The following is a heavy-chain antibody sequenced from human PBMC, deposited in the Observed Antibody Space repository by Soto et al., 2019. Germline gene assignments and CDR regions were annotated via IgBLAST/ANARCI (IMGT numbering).Heavy chain of an antibody. D-gene: IGHD3-16*01. J-gene: IGHJ6*02. CDR3: AMVDVYVTPSPQDV. Sequence: GASVKVSCKASGYTFTSYYMHWVRQAPGQGLEWMGIINPSGGNTNYAQNLQGRLTLTTDTSTTTAYMELRSLRSNDTAIYYCAMVDVYVTPSPQDVWGQGTTVTVSS. V-gene: IGHV1-46*01. CDR2: INPSGGNT. CDR1: GYTFTSYY.